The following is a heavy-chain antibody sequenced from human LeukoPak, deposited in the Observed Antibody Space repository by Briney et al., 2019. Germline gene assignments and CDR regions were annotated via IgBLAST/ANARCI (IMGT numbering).Heavy chain of an antibody. Sequence: SQTLSLTCTVSGGSISSGDYYWSWIRQPPGKGLEWIGYIYYSGSTYYNPSLKSRVTISVDTSKNQFSLKLSSVTAADTAVYYCARRGGDYLPYYFDYWGQGTLVTVSS. J-gene: IGHJ4*02. CDR2: IYYSGST. CDR1: GGSISSGDYY. CDR3: ARRGGDYLPYYFDY. V-gene: IGHV4-30-4*01. D-gene: IGHD4-17*01.